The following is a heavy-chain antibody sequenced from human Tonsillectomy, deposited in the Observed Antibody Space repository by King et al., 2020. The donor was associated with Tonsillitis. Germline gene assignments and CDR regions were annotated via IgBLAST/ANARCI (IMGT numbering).Heavy chain of an antibody. CDR1: GGSISSGTYS. Sequence: QLQESGSRLVMPSQTLSLTCTVSGGSISSGTYSWNWIRQPPGKGLEWIGYIFYSGSAYYNPSFKSRVTLSVDRSKNQFSLKLKSGTAADKAMYYCSRAANDFDWLLHPWSDPWGQGTLVTVSS. CDR3: SRAANDFDWLLHPWSDP. CDR2: IFYSGSA. D-gene: IGHD3-9*01. V-gene: IGHV4-30-2*01. J-gene: IGHJ5*01.